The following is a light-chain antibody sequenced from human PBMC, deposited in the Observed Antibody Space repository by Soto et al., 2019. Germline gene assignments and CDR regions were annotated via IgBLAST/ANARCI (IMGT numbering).Light chain of an antibody. CDR1: QSVYSN. V-gene: IGKV3-15*01. CDR2: GAS. J-gene: IGKJ5*01. Sequence: EVVMTQSPATLSVPPRERATLSCMASQSVYSNLAWYQEKPGQAPRLLIYGASTRATCIAARFSGSGSGTEFTLTISSLQSEDFAVYYCQQYNNWPITFGQGTRLEIK. CDR3: QQYNNWPIT.